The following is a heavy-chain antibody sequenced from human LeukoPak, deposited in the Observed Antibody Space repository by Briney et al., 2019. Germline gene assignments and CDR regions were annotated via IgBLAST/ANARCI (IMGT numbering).Heavy chain of an antibody. CDR3: ARELVGATTLSRCFDY. J-gene: IGHJ4*02. D-gene: IGHD1-26*01. V-gene: IGHV3-48*03. CDR1: GFTFSSYE. CDR2: ISSSGSTI. Sequence: GGSLRLSCAASGFTFSSYEMNWVRQAPGKGLEWVSYISSSGSTIYYADSVKGRFTISRDNAKNSLYLQMNSLRAEDTAVYYCARELVGATTLSRCFDYWGQGTLVTVSS.